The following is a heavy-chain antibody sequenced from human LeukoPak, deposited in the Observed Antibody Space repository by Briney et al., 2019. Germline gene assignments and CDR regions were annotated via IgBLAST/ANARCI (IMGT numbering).Heavy chain of an antibody. V-gene: IGHV3-74*01. Sequence: PGGSLRLSCAACGFTFSSYCMHWVRQAPGKGLVWVSRINSDGSSTSYADSVKGRFTISRDNAKNTLYLQMNSLRAEDTAVYYCARRIAAAGTLDYWVQGTLVTVSS. CDR2: INSDGSST. CDR3: ARRIAAAGTLDY. D-gene: IGHD6-13*01. J-gene: IGHJ4*02. CDR1: GFTFSSYC.